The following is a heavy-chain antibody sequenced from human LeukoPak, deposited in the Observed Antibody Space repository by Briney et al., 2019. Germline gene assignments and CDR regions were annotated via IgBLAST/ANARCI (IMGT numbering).Heavy chain of an antibody. CDR1: GGSISSGGYY. CDR3: ARDEGYYDSSGYYGRYFDY. J-gene: IGHJ4*02. D-gene: IGHD3-22*01. Sequence: SETLSLTCTVSGGSISSGGYYWSWIRQHPGKGLEWIGYIYYSGSTYYNPSLKSRVTISVDTSKNQFSLKLSSVTAADTAVYYCARDEGYYDSSGYYGRYFDYWGRGTLVTVSS. CDR2: IYYSGST. V-gene: IGHV4-31*03.